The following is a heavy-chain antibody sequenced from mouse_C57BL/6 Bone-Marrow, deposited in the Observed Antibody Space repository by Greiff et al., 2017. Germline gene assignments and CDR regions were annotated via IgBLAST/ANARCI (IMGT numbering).Heavy chain of an antibody. CDR3: ARRANYDGAWFAY. CDR1: GYTFTDYY. D-gene: IGHD1-1*01. Sequence: EVQLQQSGPELVKPGASVKMSCKASGYTFTDYYMHWVKQSHGKSLEWIGYINPNNGGTSYNQKFKGKATLTVNKSSSTAYMELSSLTSEDSAVYYCARRANYDGAWFAYCGQGTLVSVSA. CDR2: INPNNGGT. J-gene: IGHJ3*01. V-gene: IGHV1-22*01.